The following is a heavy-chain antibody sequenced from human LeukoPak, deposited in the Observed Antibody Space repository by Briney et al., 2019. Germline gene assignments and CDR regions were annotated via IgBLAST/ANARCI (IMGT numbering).Heavy chain of an antibody. D-gene: IGHD3-3*01. CDR3: ARATTIFGVVISFDY. CDR2: ISSSSTI. CDR1: GFTFSSYS. Sequence: GGSLRLSCAASGFTFSSYSMNWVRQAPGKGLEWVSYISSSSTIYYADSVKGRFTISRDNAKNSLYLQMNSLRAEDTAVYYCARATTIFGVVISFDYWGQGTLVTVSS. J-gene: IGHJ4*02. V-gene: IGHV3-48*01.